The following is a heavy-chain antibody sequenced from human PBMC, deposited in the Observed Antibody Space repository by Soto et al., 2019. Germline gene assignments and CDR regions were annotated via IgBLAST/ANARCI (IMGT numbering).Heavy chain of an antibody. CDR3: ARRGGGEYYYYYTDV. CDR1: GFTFSSYS. J-gene: IGHJ6*03. Sequence: PGGSLRLSCAASGFTFSSYSMNWVRQAPGKGLEWVSSISSSSSYIYYADSVKGRFTISRDNAKNSLYLQMNSLRAEDTAVYYCARRGGGEYYYYYTDVWGKGTTVTVSS. CDR2: ISSSSSYI. V-gene: IGHV3-21*01. D-gene: IGHD7-27*01.